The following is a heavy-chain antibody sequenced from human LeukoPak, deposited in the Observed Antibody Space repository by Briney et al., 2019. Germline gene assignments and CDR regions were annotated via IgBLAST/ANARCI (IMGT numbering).Heavy chain of an antibody. CDR2: ISAYNGNT. D-gene: IGHD2-21*02. Sequence: ASVKVSCKASGYTFTSYGISWVRQAPGQGLEWMGWISAYNGNTNYAQKLQGRVTMTTDTSTSTAYMELRSLRSDDTAVYYCARGGPGTLAYCGGDCYSRAFDIWGQGTMVTVSS. CDR3: ARGGPGTLAYCGGDCYSRAFDI. V-gene: IGHV1-18*01. J-gene: IGHJ3*02. CDR1: GYTFTSYG.